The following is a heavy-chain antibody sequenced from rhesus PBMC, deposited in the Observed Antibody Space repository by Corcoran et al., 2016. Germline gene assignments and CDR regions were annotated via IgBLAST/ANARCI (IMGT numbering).Heavy chain of an antibody. Sequence: QVQLQESGPGLVKPSETLSLTCAVPGGSISSYNWWNWIRQPPGKGLEWIGGIYSSTETTNYNPSLKNRVTISKDTSKNQFSLKLSSVTAADTAAYYCARESYGFDYWGQGVLVTVSS. CDR2: IYSSTETT. CDR3: ARESYGFDY. V-gene: IGHV4S12*01. D-gene: IGHD5-36*01. CDR1: GGSISSYNW. J-gene: IGHJ4*01.